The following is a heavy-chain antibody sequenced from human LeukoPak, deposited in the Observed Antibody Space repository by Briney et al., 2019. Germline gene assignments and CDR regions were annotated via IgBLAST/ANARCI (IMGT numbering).Heavy chain of an antibody. V-gene: IGHV4-59*01. J-gene: IGHJ4*02. CDR1: GDSISSYY. CDR2: IYYSGST. CDR3: VSGVRYGSGVLSGGY. Sequence: SETLSLTCTVSGDSISSYYWSWIRQPPAKGLEWIGYIYYSGSTNYNPSLKSRVTISVGTSKNQFSLKLSSVTAADTAVYYCVSGVRYGSGVLSGGYWGQGTLVTVSS. D-gene: IGHD3-10*01.